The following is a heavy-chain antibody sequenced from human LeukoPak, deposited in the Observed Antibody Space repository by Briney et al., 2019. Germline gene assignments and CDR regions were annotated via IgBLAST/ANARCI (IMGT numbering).Heavy chain of an antibody. J-gene: IGHJ4*02. CDR3: ARGGLMVYAMVSDY. CDR1: GGSISSGGYY. D-gene: IGHD2-8*01. CDR2: IYYSGST. Sequence: SETLSLTCTVSGGSISSGGYYWSWIRQHPGKGLEWIGYIYYSGSTHYNPSLKSRVTISVDTSKNQFSLKLSSVAAADTAVYYCARGGLMVYAMVSDYWGQGTLVTVSS. V-gene: IGHV4-31*03.